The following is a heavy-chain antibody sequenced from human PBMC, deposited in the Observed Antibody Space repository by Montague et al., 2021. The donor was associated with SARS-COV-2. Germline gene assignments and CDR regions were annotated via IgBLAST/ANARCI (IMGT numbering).Heavy chain of an antibody. Sequence: SLRLSCAASGFTFNSYSMNWVRQAPGKGLEWVSSISSSSSYIYYADSVKGRFTISRDNAKNSLYLQMNSLRAEDTAVYYCARDRVVPAAIVGNWFDPWGQGTLVTVSS. CDR3: ARDRVVPAAIVGNWFDP. CDR2: ISSSSSYI. D-gene: IGHD2-2*02. J-gene: IGHJ5*02. CDR1: GFTFNSYS. V-gene: IGHV3-21*01.